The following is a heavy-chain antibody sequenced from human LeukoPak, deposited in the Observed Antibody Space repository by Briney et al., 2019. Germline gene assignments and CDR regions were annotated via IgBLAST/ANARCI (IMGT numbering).Heavy chain of an antibody. CDR3: AKVAKYYYGSETYYFFEH. CDR1: GFTFSRYS. D-gene: IGHD3-10*01. J-gene: IGHJ4*02. CDR2: ISSSSSYI. V-gene: IGHV3-21*01. Sequence: GGSLRLSCAPSGFTFSRYSMNWVRQAPGKGVEWVSSISSSSSYIYYADSVKGRFPISRDNAKNSMYLQMNSLRVEDTAVYYCAKVAKYYYGSETYYFFEHWGQGPPVTASS.